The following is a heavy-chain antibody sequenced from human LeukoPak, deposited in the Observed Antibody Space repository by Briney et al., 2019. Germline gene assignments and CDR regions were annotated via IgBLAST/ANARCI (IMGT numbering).Heavy chain of an antibody. J-gene: IGHJ4*02. CDR2: IYYSGNT. CDR1: GDSISSGGYY. V-gene: IGHV4-31*03. D-gene: IGHD3-22*01. Sequence: SETLSLTCTVSGDSISSGGYYWSWTRQRPGEGLEWTGYIYYSGNTYYTPSLKSRVTISLDTSKNQFSLKLSFVTAADTAVYYCAKYDYYDSSGYFYAGDWGQGTLVTVSS. CDR3: AKYDYYDSSGYFYAGD.